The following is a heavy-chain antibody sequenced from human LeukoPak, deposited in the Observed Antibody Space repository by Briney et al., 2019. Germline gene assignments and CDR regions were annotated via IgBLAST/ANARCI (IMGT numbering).Heavy chain of an antibody. CDR2: IKQDGSEK. J-gene: IGHJ3*02. CDR3: ARGRLLPYDAFDI. V-gene: IGHV3-7*01. CDR1: GFTFSSYW. D-gene: IGHD1-26*01. Sequence: GGSLRLSCAASGFTFSSYWMSWVRQAPGKGLEWVANIKQDGSEKYYVDSVKGRFTISRDNAKNSLYLQMNSLRAEDTAVYYCARGRLLPYDAFDIWGQGTMVTVSS.